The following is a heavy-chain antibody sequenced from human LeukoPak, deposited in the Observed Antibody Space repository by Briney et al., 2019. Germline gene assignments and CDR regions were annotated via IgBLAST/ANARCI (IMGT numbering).Heavy chain of an antibody. D-gene: IGHD3-9*01. CDR1: GDSITSGSYY. V-gene: IGHV4-61*02. CDR2: IFISGGT. Sequence: SETLSLTCTVSGDSITSGSYYWSWIRQPAGKGLEWIGCIFISGGTNYNPSLRSRVTMSLDTSKNQFSLKLYSVTAADTAVYYCARGGSTLHSAGGHDIEFYYYYMDVWGKGTTVTISS. J-gene: IGHJ6*03. CDR3: ARGGSTLHSAGGHDIEFYYYYMDV.